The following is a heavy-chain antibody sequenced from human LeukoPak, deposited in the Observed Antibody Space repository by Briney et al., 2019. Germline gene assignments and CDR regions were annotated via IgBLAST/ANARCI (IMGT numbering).Heavy chain of an antibody. V-gene: IGHV3-9*01. CDR3: ARLSRAFDI. Sequence: GRSLRLSCAASGFTFDDYAMHWVRQAPGKGLEWVSGISWNSGSIGYADSVKGRFTISRDNSKNTLYLQMNSLRAEDTAVYYCARLSRAFDIWGQGTMVTVSS. CDR2: ISWNSGSI. J-gene: IGHJ3*02. CDR1: GFTFDDYA.